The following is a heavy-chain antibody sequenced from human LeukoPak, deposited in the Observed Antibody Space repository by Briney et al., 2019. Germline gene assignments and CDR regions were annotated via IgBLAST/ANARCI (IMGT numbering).Heavy chain of an antibody. CDR2: ISSSSSYI. V-gene: IGHV3-21*01. CDR1: GFTSSSYS. J-gene: IGHJ6*03. Sequence: GGSLRLSCAASGFTSSSYSMNWVRQAPGKGLEWVSSISSSSSYIYYADSVKGRFTISRDNAKNSLYLQMNSLRAEDTAVYYCARELELALFYMDVWGKGTTVTVSS. D-gene: IGHD1-7*01. CDR3: ARELELALFYMDV.